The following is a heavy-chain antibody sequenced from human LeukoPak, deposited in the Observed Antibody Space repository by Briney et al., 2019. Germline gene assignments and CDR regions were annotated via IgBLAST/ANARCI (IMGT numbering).Heavy chain of an antibody. CDR2: ISYDGSNK. J-gene: IGHJ3*02. D-gene: IGHD3-10*01. CDR3: AREGLLWFGDNDAFDI. V-gene: IGHV3-30-3*01. Sequence: PGGSLRLSCAASGFTFSSYAMHWVRQAPGKGLEWVAVISYDGSNKYYADSVKGRFTISRDNSKNTLYLQMNSLRAEDTAVYYCAREGLLWFGDNDAFDIWGQGTMVTVSS. CDR1: GFTFSSYA.